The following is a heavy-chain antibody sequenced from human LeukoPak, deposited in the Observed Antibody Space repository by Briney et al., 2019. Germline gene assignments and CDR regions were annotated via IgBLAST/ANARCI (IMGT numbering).Heavy chain of an antibody. V-gene: IGHV3-21*01. Sequence: PGGSLRLSCAASGITFNSYTMNWVRQAPGKGLEWVSSITSTSSYIYYADSVKGRFTISRDNAKNSLYLQMNSLRAEDTAVYYCARDLRGGSGYSSSWYEVSDYWGQGTLVTVSS. CDR2: ITSTSSYI. CDR1: GITFNSYT. D-gene: IGHD6-13*01. CDR3: ARDLRGGSGYSSSWYEVSDY. J-gene: IGHJ4*02.